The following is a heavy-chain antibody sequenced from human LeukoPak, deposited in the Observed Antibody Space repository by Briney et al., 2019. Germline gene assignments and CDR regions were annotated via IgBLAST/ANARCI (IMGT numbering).Heavy chain of an antibody. CDR3: ALVPSAYYYYYMDV. CDR2: MNPNSGNT. CDR1: GYTFTSYD. Sequence: GASVKVSCKASGYTFTSYDIDWVRQATGQGLEWMGWMNPNSGNTGYTQKFQGRVTMTRNTSISTAYMELSSLRSEHTAVYYCALVPSAYYYYYMDVWGKGTTVTVSS. V-gene: IGHV1-8*01. J-gene: IGHJ6*03. D-gene: IGHD3-10*02.